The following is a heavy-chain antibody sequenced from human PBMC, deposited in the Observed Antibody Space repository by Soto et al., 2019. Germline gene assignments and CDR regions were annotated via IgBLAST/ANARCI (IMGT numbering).Heavy chain of an antibody. J-gene: IGHJ5*02. CDR2: IYYSGST. D-gene: IGHD6-6*01. Sequence: SETLSLTCTVSGGSISSYYWSWIRQPPGKGLEWIGYIYYSGSTNYNPSLKSRVTISVDTSKNQFSLKLSSVTAADTAVYYCARHHSSSSEGDWFDPWGQGTLVTVSS. CDR1: GGSISSYY. V-gene: IGHV4-59*08. CDR3: ARHHSSSSEGDWFDP.